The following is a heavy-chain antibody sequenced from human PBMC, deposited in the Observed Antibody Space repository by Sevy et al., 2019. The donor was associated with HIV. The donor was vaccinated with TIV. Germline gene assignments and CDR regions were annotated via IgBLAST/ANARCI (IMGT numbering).Heavy chain of an antibody. Sequence: GESLKISCKGSGYRFTNYWLGWVRQMPGKGLEWMGMIYPGDSDTRYSPSFQGQVCISADKSIGTAYLRWTSLKASDTAMYYCARVIVATTYPIRVHESDIWGQGTMVTVSS. D-gene: IGHD5-12*01. CDR3: ARVIVATTYPIRVHESDI. J-gene: IGHJ3*02. CDR2: IYPGDSDT. V-gene: IGHV5-51*01. CDR1: GYRFTNYW.